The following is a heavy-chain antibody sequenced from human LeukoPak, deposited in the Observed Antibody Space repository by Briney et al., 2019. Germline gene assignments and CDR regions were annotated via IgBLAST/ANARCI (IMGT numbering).Heavy chain of an antibody. Sequence: GGSLRLSCTTSGFTFSRHDMHWVRQRTGAGLEWVSGIGDGGDTYYPDSVMGRFTISRENAKNSLYLQMNSLRVGDTAVYYCVRGDYDIRGYYLGFDYWGQGALVTVSS. CDR2: IGDGGDT. CDR3: VRGDYDIRGYYLGFDY. CDR1: GFTFSRHD. D-gene: IGHD3-22*01. J-gene: IGHJ4*02. V-gene: IGHV3-13*01.